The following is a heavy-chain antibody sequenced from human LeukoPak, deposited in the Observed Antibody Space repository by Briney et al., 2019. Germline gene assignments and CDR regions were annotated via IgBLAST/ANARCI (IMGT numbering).Heavy chain of an antibody. V-gene: IGHV4-30-4*01. CDR2: IYYSGST. J-gene: IGHJ4*02. CDR1: GGSISSGDYY. Sequence: PSETLSLTRTVSGGSISSGDYYWSWIRQPPGKGLEWIGYIYYSGSTYYNPSLKSRVTISVDTSKNQFSLKLSSVTAANTAVYYCARVVTGGDYVDYWGQGTLVTVSS. D-gene: IGHD2-8*02. CDR3: ARVVTGGDYVDY.